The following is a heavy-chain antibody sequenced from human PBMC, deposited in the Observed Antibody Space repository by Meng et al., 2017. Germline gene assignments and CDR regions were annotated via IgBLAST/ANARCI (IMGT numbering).Heavy chain of an antibody. J-gene: IGHJ4*02. D-gene: IGHD3-22*01. V-gene: IGHV1-46*01. Sequence: QVQLVQSGVEVKKPGASVKVSCKASGYTFTSYYMHWVRQAPGQGLEWMGIINPSGGSTSYAQKFQGRVTMTRGTSTSTVYMELSSLRSEDTAVYYCAREKYYYDSSGLEDYWGQGTLVTVSS. CDR3: AREKYYYDSSGLEDY. CDR1: GYTFTSYY. CDR2: INPSGGST.